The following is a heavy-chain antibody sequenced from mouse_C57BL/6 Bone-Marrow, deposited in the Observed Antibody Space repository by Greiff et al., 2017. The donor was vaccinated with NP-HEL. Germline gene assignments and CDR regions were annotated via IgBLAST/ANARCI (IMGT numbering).Heavy chain of an antibody. D-gene: IGHD1-1*01. CDR2: IWSDGST. J-gene: IGHJ4*01. CDR3: ARHGGYYGSSEYYAMDY. CDR1: GFSLTSYG. Sequence: VMLVESGPGLVAPSQSLSITCTVSGFSLTSYGVHWVRQPPGKGLEWLVVIWSDGSTTYNSARKSRLSISKDNSKSQVFLKMNSLQTDDTAMYYCARHGGYYGSSEYYAMDYWGQGTSVTVSS. V-gene: IGHV2-6-1*01.